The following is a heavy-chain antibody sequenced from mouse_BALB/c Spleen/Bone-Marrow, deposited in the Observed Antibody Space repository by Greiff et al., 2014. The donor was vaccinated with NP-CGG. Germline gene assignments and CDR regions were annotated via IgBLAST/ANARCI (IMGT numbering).Heavy chain of an antibody. Sequence: EVQLVESGGGLVQPGGSLKLSCAASGFTFSSHGMSWVRQTPDKRLELVATINSNGGSTYYPDSVKGRFTISRDNAKNTLYLQMSSLKSEDTAMYYCARDGSSYEGNYFDYWGQGTTLTVSS. D-gene: IGHD1-1*01. CDR2: INSNGGST. CDR1: GFTFSSHG. CDR3: ARDGSSYEGNYFDY. J-gene: IGHJ2*01. V-gene: IGHV5-6-3*01.